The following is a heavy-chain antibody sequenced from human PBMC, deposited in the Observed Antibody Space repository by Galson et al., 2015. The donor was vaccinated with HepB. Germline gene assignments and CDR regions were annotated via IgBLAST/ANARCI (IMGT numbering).Heavy chain of an antibody. CDR1: GYTFTSYG. CDR2: ISAYNGNT. Sequence: SVKVSCKASGYTFTSYGISWVRQAPGQGLEWMGWISAYNGNTNYAQKLQGRVTMTTVTSTSTAYMELRSLRSDDTAVYYCARVGSSGWYYYYYGMDVWSQGTTVTVSS. D-gene: IGHD6-19*01. CDR3: ARVGSSGWYYYYYGMDV. V-gene: IGHV1-18*04. J-gene: IGHJ6*02.